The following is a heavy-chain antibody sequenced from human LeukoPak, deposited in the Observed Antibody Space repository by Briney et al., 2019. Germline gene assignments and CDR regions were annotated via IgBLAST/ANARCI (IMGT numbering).Heavy chain of an antibody. Sequence: GGSLRLSCAASGFTFSSYAMSWVRQAPGKGLEWVSAISGSGGSTYYADSVKGRFTISRDNSKNTLYLQMNSLRAEDTAVHYCAKRGNCSSTSCYGYYFDYWGQGTLVTVSS. J-gene: IGHJ4*02. CDR1: GFTFSSYA. CDR2: ISGSGGST. CDR3: AKRGNCSSTSCYGYYFDY. D-gene: IGHD2-2*01. V-gene: IGHV3-23*01.